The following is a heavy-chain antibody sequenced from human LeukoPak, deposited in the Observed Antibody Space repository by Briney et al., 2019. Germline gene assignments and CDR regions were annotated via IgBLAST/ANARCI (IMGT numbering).Heavy chain of an antibody. J-gene: IGHJ3*02. Sequence: GGSLRLSCAASGFTFSSYSMNWVRQAPGKGLEWVSSISSSSSYIYYADSVKGRFTISRDNAKNSLYLQMNSLRAEDTAVYYCARGYRLTRQPNDAFDIWGQGTMVTVSS. CDR2: ISSSSSYI. V-gene: IGHV3-21*04. D-gene: IGHD5-18*01. CDR1: GFTFSSYS. CDR3: ARGYRLTRQPNDAFDI.